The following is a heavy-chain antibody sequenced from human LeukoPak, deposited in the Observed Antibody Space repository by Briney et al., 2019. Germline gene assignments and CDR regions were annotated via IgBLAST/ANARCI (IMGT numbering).Heavy chain of an antibody. CDR1: GFTLSSYA. Sequence: TGGSLRLSCAASGFTLSSYAMGWVRQAPGKGLEWVSAISGSGGSTYYADSVKGRFTISRDNSKNTLYLQMNSLRSEDTAVYYCAREKVGATDYWGQGTLVTVSS. CDR3: AREKVGATDY. CDR2: ISGSGGST. J-gene: IGHJ4*02. D-gene: IGHD1-26*01. V-gene: IGHV3-23*01.